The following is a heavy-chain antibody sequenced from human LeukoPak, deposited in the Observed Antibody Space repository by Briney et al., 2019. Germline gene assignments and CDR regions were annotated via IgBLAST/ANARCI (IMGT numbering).Heavy chain of an antibody. J-gene: IGHJ3*02. Sequence: SETLSLTCTVSGGSISSYYWSWIRQPPGKGLERIGYIYYSGSTNYNPSLKSRVTISVDTSKNQFSLKLSSVTAADTAVYYCARITLIVVADAFDIWGQGTMVTVSS. CDR1: GGSISSYY. D-gene: IGHD3-22*01. CDR2: IYYSGST. CDR3: ARITLIVVADAFDI. V-gene: IGHV4-59*08.